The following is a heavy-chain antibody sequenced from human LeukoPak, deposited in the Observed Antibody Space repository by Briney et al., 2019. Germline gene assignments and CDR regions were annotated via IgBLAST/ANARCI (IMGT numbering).Heavy chain of an antibody. CDR2: ISDSGGST. J-gene: IGHJ4*02. CDR3: AKGRYSSSQYLGDH. CDR1: GFTFSSYA. D-gene: IGHD6-6*01. Sequence: LAGGSLRLSCAASGFTFSSYAMSWVRQAPGKGLEWVSAISDSGGSTYYADSVKGRFTISRDNSKNTLYLQMNSLRAEDTAVYYCAKGRYSSSQYLGDHWGQGTLVTVSS. V-gene: IGHV3-23*01.